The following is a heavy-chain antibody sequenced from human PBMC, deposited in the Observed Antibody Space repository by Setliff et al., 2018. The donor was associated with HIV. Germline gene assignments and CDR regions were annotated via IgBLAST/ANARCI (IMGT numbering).Heavy chain of an antibody. J-gene: IGHJ4*02. CDR1: GASISSYY. V-gene: IGHV4-4*07. CDR2: IYTSGNM. D-gene: IGHD3-16*01. Sequence: SETLSLTCTVSGASISSYYWNWFRQPAGKGLESLGRIYTSGNMIYNPSLKSRVTMSADTSRNQMSLKLSSVTAADTAVYHCAKDMNYNNDYPGVLGSWGRGTLVTVSS. CDR3: AKDMNYNNDYPGVLGS.